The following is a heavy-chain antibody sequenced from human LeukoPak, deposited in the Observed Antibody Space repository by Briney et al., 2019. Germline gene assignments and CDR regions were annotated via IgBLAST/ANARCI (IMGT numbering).Heavy chain of an antibody. J-gene: IGHJ6*02. D-gene: IGHD3-3*01. CDR3: ATGFGVVIKGRTYYYYGTDV. Sequence: ASVKVSCKASGYTFTGYYMHWVRQAPGQGLEWMGWINPNNGGTNYAQNFQGRVTMTRDSSISTAYMELSRLRSDDTAVYYCATGFGVVIKGRTYYYYGTDVWGQGTTVTVSS. CDR2: INPNNGGT. CDR1: GYTFTGYY. V-gene: IGHV1-2*02.